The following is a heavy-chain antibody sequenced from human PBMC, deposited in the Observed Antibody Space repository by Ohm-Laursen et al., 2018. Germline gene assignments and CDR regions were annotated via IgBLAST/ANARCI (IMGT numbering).Heavy chain of an antibody. CDR2: IHYSGNT. CDR1: GGSISSGGYY. V-gene: IGHV4-31*01. Sequence: PSQTLSLTCTVSGGSISSGGYYWSWIRQHPGKDLEWIGYIHYSGNTYYNPSLKSLVTISVDTSKNQFSLKLSSVTAADTAVYYCARVSSGGDAFDIWGQGTMVTVSS. D-gene: IGHD2-15*01. CDR3: ARVSSGGDAFDI. J-gene: IGHJ3*02.